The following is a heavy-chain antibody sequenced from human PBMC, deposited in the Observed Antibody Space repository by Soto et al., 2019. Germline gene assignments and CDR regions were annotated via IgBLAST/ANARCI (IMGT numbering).Heavy chain of an antibody. Sequence: SETLSLTCTVSGGSISSYYWSWIRQPPGKGLEWIGYVYHSGSTNYNPSLKSRVAISEDTSKNQVSLRLFFVTAADTAVYYCARGRSYGGYQVTNYYMDVWGKGTTVTVSS. D-gene: IGHD2-2*01. CDR2: VYHSGST. V-gene: IGHV4-59*08. J-gene: IGHJ6*03. CDR1: GGSISSYY. CDR3: ARGRSYGGYQVTNYYMDV.